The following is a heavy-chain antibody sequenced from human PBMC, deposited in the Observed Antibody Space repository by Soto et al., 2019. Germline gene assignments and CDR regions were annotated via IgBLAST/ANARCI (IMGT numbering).Heavy chain of an antibody. D-gene: IGHD2-15*01. CDR2: IHYTGTT. CDR3: ARLQGYCIDSRCSGHYALDV. CDR1: GGSINNSY. V-gene: IGHV4-59*08. Sequence: SETLSLTCTVSGGSINNSYWTWIRQPPGKRLEWIGYIHYTGTTNHNPSLRGRVTMSVDTSNNQFSLKLSSVTAADTAVYYCARLQGYCIDSRCSGHYALDVWXQGTTVTVSS. J-gene: IGHJ6*02.